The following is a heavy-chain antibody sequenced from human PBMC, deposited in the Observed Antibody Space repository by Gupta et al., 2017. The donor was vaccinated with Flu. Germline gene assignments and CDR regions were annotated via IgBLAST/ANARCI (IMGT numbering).Heavy chain of an antibody. J-gene: IGHJ5*02. CDR3: TRLGGFTVGYNWFDP. V-gene: IGHV4-34*01. D-gene: IGHD4-11*01. CDR2: IDHSGGT. CDR1: NASLSGSY. Sequence: QVQLQQWGAGLLKPSATLSLTCAVYNASLSGSYWSWIRQPPGKGPEWIGEIDHSGGTNYNPSLKSRVTMSVDTSKNQFSLNLYSATAADTAIYYCTRLGGFTVGYNWFDPWGQGTLVTVSS.